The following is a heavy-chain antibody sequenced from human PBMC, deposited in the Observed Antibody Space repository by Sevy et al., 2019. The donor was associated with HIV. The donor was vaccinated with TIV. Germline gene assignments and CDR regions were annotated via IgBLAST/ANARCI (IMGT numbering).Heavy chain of an antibody. CDR1: GYTFTSYG. J-gene: IGHJ4*02. CDR2: ISVYNGNT. CDR3: AREYCSGGSSYGSFDY. V-gene: IGHV1-18*01. D-gene: IGHD2-15*01. Sequence: ASVKVSCKASGYTFTSYGISWVRQAPGQGLEWMGWISVYNGNTNYEQKLQDRVTMTTDTSTSTAYMELRSLRSDDTAVYYCAREYCSGGSSYGSFDYWGQGTLVTVSS.